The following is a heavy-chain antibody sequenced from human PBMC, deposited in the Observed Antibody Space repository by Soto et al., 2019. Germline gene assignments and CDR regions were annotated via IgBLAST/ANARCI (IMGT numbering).Heavy chain of an antibody. Sequence: SETLSLTCAVYGGSFSGYYWSWIRQPPGKGLEWIGEINHSGSTNYNPSLKSRVTISVDTSKNQFALKLSSVTAADTAVYYCARDIASQTTVTTFYSWFDYWGQGTLVTVSS. CDR1: GGSFSGYY. CDR3: ARDIASQTTVTTFYSWFDY. V-gene: IGHV4-34*01. CDR2: INHSGST. J-gene: IGHJ4*02. D-gene: IGHD4-17*01.